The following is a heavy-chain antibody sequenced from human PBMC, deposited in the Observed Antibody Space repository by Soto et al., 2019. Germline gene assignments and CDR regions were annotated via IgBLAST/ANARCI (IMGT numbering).Heavy chain of an antibody. CDR3: ASHPLYSSSWY. D-gene: IGHD6-13*01. CDR2: IYYSGST. J-gene: IGHJ4*02. Sequence: QLQLQESGPGLVKPSETLSLTCTVSGGSISSSSYYWGWIRQPPGKGLEWIGSIYYSGSTYYNPSLKSRVTISVDTSKNQFSLKLSSVTAADTAVYYCASHPLYSSSWYWGQGTLVTVSS. CDR1: GGSISSSSYY. V-gene: IGHV4-39*01.